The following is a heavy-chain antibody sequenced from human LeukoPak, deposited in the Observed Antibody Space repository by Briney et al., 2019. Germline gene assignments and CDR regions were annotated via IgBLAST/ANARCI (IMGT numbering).Heavy chain of an antibody. CDR1: GYTFTSYD. D-gene: IGHD3-22*01. Sequence: ASVKVSCKASGYTFTSYDINWLRQAPGQRLDWMGWINGGSGNTKYSPEFQGRVTITRDTSASTAYMELSSLRSEDTAVHYCANPRYDSSGYYYVDWGQGTLVTVSS. CDR3: ANPRYDSSGYYYVD. J-gene: IGHJ4*02. CDR2: INGGSGNT. V-gene: IGHV1-3*01.